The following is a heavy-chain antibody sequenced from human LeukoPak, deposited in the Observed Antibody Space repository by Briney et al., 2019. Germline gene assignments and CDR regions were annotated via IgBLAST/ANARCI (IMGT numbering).Heavy chain of an antibody. J-gene: IGHJ4*02. Sequence: PSETLSLTCTVSGGSINSYYWTWIRQPPGRGLEWIGSIYYTGTTSYNSSLKSRVTISIDTSKNQFSLNLNSVTAADTAVYYCARHWYGGNFLFDYWGQGTLITFSS. CDR1: GGSINSYY. D-gene: IGHD4-23*01. CDR2: IYYTGTT. V-gene: IGHV4-59*08. CDR3: ARHWYGGNFLFDY.